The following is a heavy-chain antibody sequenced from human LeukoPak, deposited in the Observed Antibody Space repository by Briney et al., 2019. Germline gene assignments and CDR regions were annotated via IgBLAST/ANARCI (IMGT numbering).Heavy chain of an antibody. CDR1: GFTFSSYA. D-gene: IGHD3-9*01. Sequence: PGGSLRLSCAASGFTFSSYAMHWVRQAPGKGLEWVAVISYDGSNKYYADSVKGRFTISRDNSKNTLYLQMNSLRAEDTAVYYCARDRYDILTGYQVGGSHSEYYYYYYGMDVWGQGTTVTVSS. V-gene: IGHV3-30*14. CDR3: ARDRYDILTGYQVGGSHSEYYYYYYGMDV. J-gene: IGHJ6*02. CDR2: ISYDGSNK.